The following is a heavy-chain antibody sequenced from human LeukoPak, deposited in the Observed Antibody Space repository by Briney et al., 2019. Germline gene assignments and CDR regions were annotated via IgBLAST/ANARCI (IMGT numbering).Heavy chain of an antibody. V-gene: IGHV3-7*01. Sequence: GGSLRLSCVASGSGFTFSEFWMGWVRQAPGERLEWVANIKGDGSETDYVDSVTGRFTISRDNVKNSVYLQMNTLRADHTSMYRCAREAYCGGPSCFAVNYMDVWGKGTTVTVSS. J-gene: IGHJ6*03. CDR1: GSGFTFSEFW. CDR2: IKGDGSET. CDR3: AREAYCGGPSCFAVNYMDV. D-gene: IGHD2-2*01.